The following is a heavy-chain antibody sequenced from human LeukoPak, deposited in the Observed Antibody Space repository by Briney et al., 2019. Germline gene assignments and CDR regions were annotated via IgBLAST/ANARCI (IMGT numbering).Heavy chain of an antibody. D-gene: IGHD3-16*01. CDR2: ISSTSDAI. Sequence: LSLTCTVSGGSISSGDYYWSWIRQPPGKGLEWISYISSTSDAIFYADSVKGRFAVSRDNAKNSLYLHMNDLRTEDMAVYYCALPLGEREFSWGQGTMVTVSS. CDR3: ALPLGEREFS. J-gene: IGHJ3*01. CDR1: GGSISSGDYY. V-gene: IGHV3-11*04.